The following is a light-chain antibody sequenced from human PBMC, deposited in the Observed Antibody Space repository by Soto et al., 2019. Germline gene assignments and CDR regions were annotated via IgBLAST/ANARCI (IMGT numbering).Light chain of an antibody. V-gene: IGKV3-20*01. CDR3: HHYGSSPYT. CDR2: GVS. CDR1: QSLSGNY. J-gene: IGKJ2*01. Sequence: EIVLTQSPGTLSLSPGERATLSCRASQSLSGNYLAWYQQKPGQAPRLLIFGVSSRATGIPDRFSGSGSGTDSTLTINRLEPEDFAVYYCHHYGSSPYTFGLGTKLEIK.